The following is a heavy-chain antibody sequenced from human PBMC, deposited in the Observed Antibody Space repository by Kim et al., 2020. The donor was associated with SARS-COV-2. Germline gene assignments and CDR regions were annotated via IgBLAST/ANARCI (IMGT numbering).Heavy chain of an antibody. CDR1: GGSISSYY. J-gene: IGHJ3*02. V-gene: IGHV4-59*13. D-gene: IGHD6-13*01. CDR2: IYYSGST. CDR3: ARDAGYFGAFDI. Sequence: SETLSLTCTVSGGSISSYYWSWIRQPPGKGLEWIGYIYYSGSTNYNPSLKSRVTISVDTSKNQFSLKLSSVTAADTAVYYCARDAGYFGAFDIWGQGTMVTVSS.